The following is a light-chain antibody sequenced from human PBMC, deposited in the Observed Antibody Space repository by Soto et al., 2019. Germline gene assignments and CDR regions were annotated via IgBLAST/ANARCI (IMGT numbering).Light chain of an antibody. CDR3: QHYNVFSAP. V-gene: IGKV1-5*01. J-gene: IGKJ2*01. Sequence: DIQMTQSPSTLSASVGDRVTITCRASQSTHNWLAWYQQKPGKAPILLIYVASTLKSGVPSRFSGSGSGTEFTLTITSLQPDDFATYYCQHYNVFSAPVGQRTKLEIK. CDR2: VAS. CDR1: QSTHNW.